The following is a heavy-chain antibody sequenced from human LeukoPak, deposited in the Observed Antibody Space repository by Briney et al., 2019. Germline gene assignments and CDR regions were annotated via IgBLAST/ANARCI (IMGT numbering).Heavy chain of an antibody. CDR2: IYSGGST. D-gene: IGHD3-22*01. J-gene: IGHJ6*02. V-gene: IGHV3-53*01. CDR3: ASDTYYYDSNTEGYGMDV. Sequence: GGSLRLSCAASGFTVSSNYMSWVRQAPGKGLEWVSVIYSGGSTYYADSVKGRFTISRDNSKNTLYLQMNSLRAEDTAVYYCASDTYYYDSNTEGYGMDVWGQGTTVTVSS. CDR1: GFTVSSNY.